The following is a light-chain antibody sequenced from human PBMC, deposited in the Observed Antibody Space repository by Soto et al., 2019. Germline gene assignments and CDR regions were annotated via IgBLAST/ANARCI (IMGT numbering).Light chain of an antibody. CDR3: QQYDNYPLT. CDR2: DAS. CDR1: QTIRSW. J-gene: IGKJ4*01. Sequence: DIQMTQSPSTLSASVGGRVTITCRASQTIRSWLAWYQQKPGTAPKFLIYDASTLESGVPSRFSGSGSGTEFTLTISSLQPDDFATYYCQQYDNYPLTFGGGTKVDIK. V-gene: IGKV1-5*01.